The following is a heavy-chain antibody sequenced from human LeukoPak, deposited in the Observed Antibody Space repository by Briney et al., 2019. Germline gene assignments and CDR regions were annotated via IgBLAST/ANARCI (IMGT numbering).Heavy chain of an antibody. J-gene: IGHJ4*02. CDR3: ASSFRSAVAGPNFDY. CDR1: GGSISSGGYY. Sequence: SQTLSLTCTVSGGSISSGGYYWGWIRQPPGKGLEWIGSIYYSGSTYYNPSLKSRLTISVDTSKNQFSLKLSSVTAADTAVYYCASSFRSAVAGPNFDYWGQGTLVTVSS. D-gene: IGHD6-19*01. CDR2: IYYSGST. V-gene: IGHV4-39*01.